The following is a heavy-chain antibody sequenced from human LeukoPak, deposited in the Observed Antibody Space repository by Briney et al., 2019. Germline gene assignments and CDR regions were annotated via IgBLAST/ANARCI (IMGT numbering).Heavy chain of an antibody. Sequence: PGGSLRLSCAASGFTFSSYAMSWVRQAPGKGLEWVSAISGSGGRTYYADSVKGRCTISRDNSKNTLYPQMNSLRADDTAVYYCAKSPQWLPTYILFLPWGQGTLVTVSS. J-gene: IGHJ5*02. V-gene: IGHV3-23*01. CDR3: AKSPQWLPTYILFLP. D-gene: IGHD6-19*01. CDR1: GFTFSSYA. CDR2: ISGSGGRT.